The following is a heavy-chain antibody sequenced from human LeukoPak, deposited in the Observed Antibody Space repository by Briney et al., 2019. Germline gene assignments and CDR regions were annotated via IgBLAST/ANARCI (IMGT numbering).Heavy chain of an antibody. J-gene: IGHJ4*02. V-gene: IGHV3-74*01. D-gene: IGHD3-22*01. Sequence: GGSLRLSCAASGFTVSSNYMSWVRQAPGKGLVWVSRISTDVISTGYVDSVKGRFTISRDNAKNTLYLQMNSLRAEDTAVYYCVRDWGYDSSGYWQKYFDTWGQGTLVTVSS. CDR2: ISTDVIST. CDR3: VRDWGYDSSGYWQKYFDT. CDR1: GFTVSSNY.